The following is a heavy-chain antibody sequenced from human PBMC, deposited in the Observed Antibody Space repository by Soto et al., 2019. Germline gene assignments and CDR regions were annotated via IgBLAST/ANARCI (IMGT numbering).Heavy chain of an antibody. CDR3: ASSSFLRSGDLFHGLDV. CDR2: INPNSGGT. J-gene: IGHJ6*02. D-gene: IGHD3-10*01. CDR1: GYTFTGYY. Sequence: GASVKVSCKASGYTFTGYYMHWVRQAPGQGLEWMGWINPNSGGTNYAQKFQGWVTMTRDTSISTAYMELNRLTSVTAEDTALYFCASSSFLRSGDLFHGLDVWGQGTTVTVSS. V-gene: IGHV1-2*04.